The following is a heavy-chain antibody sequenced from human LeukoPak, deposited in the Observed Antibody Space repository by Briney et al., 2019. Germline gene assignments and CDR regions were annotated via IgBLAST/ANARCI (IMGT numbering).Heavy chain of an antibody. CDR1: GFTFRSFW. CDR2: IKQGGSEK. CDR3: AREFSDDAFDI. Sequence: PGGSLRLSCAASGFTFRSFWMSWVRQAPGKGLEWVASIKQGGSEKYYVDSVKGRFTISRDNAKNSLYLQMNSLRAEDTAVYYCAREFSDDAFDIWGQGTMVTVSS. V-gene: IGHV3-7*01. J-gene: IGHJ3*02.